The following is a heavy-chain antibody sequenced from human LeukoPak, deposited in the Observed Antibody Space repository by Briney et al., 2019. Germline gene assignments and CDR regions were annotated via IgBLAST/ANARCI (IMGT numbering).Heavy chain of an antibody. CDR3: ARVSSSWWVDY. J-gene: IGHJ4*02. CDR1: GGSFSGYY. Sequence: SETLSLTCAVYGGSFSGYYWSWIRQPPGKGLEWIGEINHSGSTNYNPSLKSRVTISIDTSKNQFSLKLSSVTAADTAVYYCARVSSSWWVDYWGQGTLVTVSS. CDR2: INHSGST. V-gene: IGHV4-34*01. D-gene: IGHD6-13*01.